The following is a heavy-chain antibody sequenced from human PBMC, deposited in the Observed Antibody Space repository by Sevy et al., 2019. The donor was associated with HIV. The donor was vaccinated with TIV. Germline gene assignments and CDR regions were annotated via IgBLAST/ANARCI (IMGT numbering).Heavy chain of an antibody. CDR3: ARAAYYCSTTSCYIDY. V-gene: IGHV3-21*01. J-gene: IGHJ4*02. D-gene: IGHD2-2*02. CDR1: GFTFSTYT. Sequence: GGSLRLSCAASGFTFSTYTMNWVRQAPGKGLEWVSSISSSSSYIYYADSVKGRFTISRDNATNSLYLQMNSLRVEDTAVYYCARAAYYCSTTSCYIDYWGQGTLVTDSS. CDR2: ISSSSSYI.